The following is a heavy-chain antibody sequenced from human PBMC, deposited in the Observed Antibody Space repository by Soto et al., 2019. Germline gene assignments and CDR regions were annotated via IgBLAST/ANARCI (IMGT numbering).Heavy chain of an antibody. CDR2: ISGYNGNT. CDR1: GYTFINYG. V-gene: IGHV1-18*01. J-gene: IGHJ4*02. CDR3: ARGGRFAVADTDY. D-gene: IGHD3-3*01. Sequence: QVQLVQSGVEVKKPGASVRVSCKASGYTFINYGITWVRQAPGQGLEWLGWISGYNGNTNYAQKFQGRVTMTTDTSTSTGCMDLTSLRYDDTAVYYCARGGRFAVADTDYWGQGTLLTVSS.